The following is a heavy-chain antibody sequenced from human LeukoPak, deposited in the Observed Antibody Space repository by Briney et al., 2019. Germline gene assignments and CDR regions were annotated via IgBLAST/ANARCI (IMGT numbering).Heavy chain of an antibody. D-gene: IGHD4-11*01. CDR2: ISSSSSYI. CDR1: GFTFSSYS. J-gene: IGHJ6*03. CDR3: ARENSNYIYYYYYMDV. Sequence: PGGSLRLSCAASGFTFSSYSMNWVRQAPGKGLEWVSSISSSSSYIYYADSVKGRFTISRDNAKNSLYLQMNSLRAEDTAVYYCARENSNYIYYYYYMDVWGKGTTVTISS. V-gene: IGHV3-21*01.